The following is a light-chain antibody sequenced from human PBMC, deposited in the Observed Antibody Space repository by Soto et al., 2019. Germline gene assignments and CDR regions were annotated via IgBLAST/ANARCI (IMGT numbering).Light chain of an antibody. CDR3: QQFNNYPLT. Sequence: AIQLTQSPSSLSASVGDRVTITCRASQGISSALAWYQQKPGKAPKVLIYDASSLESGVPSRFSGSGSGTDFTLTIIGLQPEDFATYYCQQFNNYPLTFGGGTKVDIK. CDR2: DAS. CDR1: QGISSA. V-gene: IGKV1D-13*01. J-gene: IGKJ4*01.